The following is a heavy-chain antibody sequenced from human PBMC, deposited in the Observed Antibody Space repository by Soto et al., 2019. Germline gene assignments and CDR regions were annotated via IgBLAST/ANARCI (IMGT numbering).Heavy chain of an antibody. V-gene: IGHV4-4*02. Sequence: PSETLSLTCAVSGGSISSSNWWSWVRQPPGKGLEWIGEIYHSGSTNYNPSLKSRVTISVDKSKNQFSLKLSSVTAADTAVYYCARESTDGYNARPKYFDYWGQGTLVTVSS. CDR1: GGSISSSNW. CDR3: ARESTDGYNARPKYFDY. CDR2: IYHSGST. J-gene: IGHJ4*02. D-gene: IGHD5-12*01.